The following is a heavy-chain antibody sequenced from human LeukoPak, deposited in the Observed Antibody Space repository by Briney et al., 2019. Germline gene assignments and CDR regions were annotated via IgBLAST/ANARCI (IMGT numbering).Heavy chain of an antibody. CDR2: INYSGST. D-gene: IGHD3-16*01. CDR3: ARTAPGGSHWTWFDP. J-gene: IGHJ5*02. Sequence: SETLSLTCAVYGGSFSGDYWSWIRQFRAKELEWIGEINYSGSTNHNPSLKSRVTISVDTSKNQFSPQLLSVTAADTAVYYCARTAPGGSHWTWFDPWGQRDLCTVSS. V-gene: IGHV4-34*01. CDR1: GGSFSGDY.